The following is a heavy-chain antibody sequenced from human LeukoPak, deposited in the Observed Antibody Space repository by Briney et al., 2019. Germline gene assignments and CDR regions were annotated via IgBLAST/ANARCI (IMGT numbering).Heavy chain of an antibody. J-gene: IGHJ4*02. V-gene: IGHV3-23*01. CDR1: GFTFRSYA. CDR3: AKGDFGDCFSGADY. D-gene: IGHD2-21*02. Sequence: GGSLRLSCAASGFTFRSYAMSWVRQAPGKGLEWVSGFSGSGGTYYADSVRGRFTISRDNSKNTLYLQMNSLRVEDTAIYYCAKGDFGDCFSGADYWGQAILVTVSS. CDR2: FSGSGGT.